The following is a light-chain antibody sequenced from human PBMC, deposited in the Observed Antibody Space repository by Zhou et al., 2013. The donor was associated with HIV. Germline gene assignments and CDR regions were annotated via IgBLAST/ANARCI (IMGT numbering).Light chain of an antibody. J-gene: IGKJ1*01. CDR3: LQNYNFPWT. Sequence: IEMTQSPSSLSASVGDRVTITCRASQAIRNDLGWYQQKPGNAPRLLIFEATNLQSGVPSRFSGSASGRDFTLTITGLQPEDFATYFCLQNYNFPWTFGQGTNVEV. CDR2: EAT. V-gene: IGKV1-6*01. CDR1: QAIRND.